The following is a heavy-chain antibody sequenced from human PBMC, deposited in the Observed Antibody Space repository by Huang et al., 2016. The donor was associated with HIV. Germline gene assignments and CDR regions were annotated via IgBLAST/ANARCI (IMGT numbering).Heavy chain of an antibody. J-gene: IGHJ4*02. V-gene: IGHV7-4-1*02. CDR2: LNTNTGNP. Sequence: QVQLVQSGSELRKPGASVKVSCQASGYTFTRYAMNWVRQAPGQGREWMGWLNTNTGNPTDAQAFTGRFVLSLDTSVSTAYLQISSLEAEDTAVYYCARDYYDSRGYDIHAVVDYWGQGTLVTVSS. CDR1: GYTFTRYA. D-gene: IGHD3-22*01. CDR3: ARDYYDSRGYDIHAVVDY.